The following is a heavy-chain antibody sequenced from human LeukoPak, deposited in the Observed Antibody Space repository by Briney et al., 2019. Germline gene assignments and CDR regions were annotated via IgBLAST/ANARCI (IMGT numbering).Heavy chain of an antibody. CDR2: ITGSGGNS. CDR3: AKDNGWLHYCH. CDR1: GFIFSTYG. D-gene: IGHD5-24*01. V-gene: IGHV3-23*01. J-gene: IGHJ4*02. Sequence: GGSLRLSCAASGFIFSTYGMSWVRQAPGKGLEWVSLITGSGGNSYYADSVKGRFTISRDNSKNTVSLQMHSLRAEDTATYYCAKDNGWLHYCHWGQGTLVTVSS.